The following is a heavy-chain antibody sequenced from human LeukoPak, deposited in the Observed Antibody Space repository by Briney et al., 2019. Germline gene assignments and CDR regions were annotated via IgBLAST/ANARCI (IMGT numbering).Heavy chain of an antibody. Sequence: SVKVSCKASGYTFTGYYMHWVRQAPGQGLEWMGRIIPILGIANYAQKFQGRVTITADKSTSTAYMELSSLKSEDTAVYYCARDVFAGDRDSVVDYWGQGTLVTVSS. J-gene: IGHJ4*02. CDR1: GYTFTGYY. CDR2: IIPILGIA. V-gene: IGHV1-69*04. CDR3: ARDVFAGDRDSVVDY. D-gene: IGHD7-27*01.